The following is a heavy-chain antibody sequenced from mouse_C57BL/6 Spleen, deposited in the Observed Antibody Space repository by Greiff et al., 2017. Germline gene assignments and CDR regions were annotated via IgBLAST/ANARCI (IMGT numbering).Heavy chain of an antibody. CDR3: ARDDTTGPDY. Sequence: EVQLQQSGPELVKPGASVKMSCKASGYTFTDYYMNWVKQSHGKSLEWIGVINPYNGGTSYNQKFKGTATLTVDTSSSTAYMELNSLTSEDSAGYYWARDDTTGPDYWGQGTTLTVSS. V-gene: IGHV1-19*01. CDR1: GYTFTDYY. CDR2: INPYNGGT. D-gene: IGHD1-1*01. J-gene: IGHJ2*01.